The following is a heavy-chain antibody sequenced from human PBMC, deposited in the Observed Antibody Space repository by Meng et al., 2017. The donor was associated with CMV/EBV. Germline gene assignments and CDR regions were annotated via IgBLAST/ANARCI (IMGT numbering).Heavy chain of an antibody. D-gene: IGHD3-10*01. CDR2: INHSGST. CDR1: GGSFSGYY. V-gene: IGHV4-34*01. CDR3: ARESMVRGED. J-gene: IGHJ4*02. Sequence: QGHLPKGGAGLLKPSETLSLTCAVYGGSFSGYYWSWIRQPPGKGLEWIGEINHSGSTNYNPSLKSRVTISVDTSKNQFSLKLSSVTAADTAVYYCARESMVRGEDWGQGTLVTVSS.